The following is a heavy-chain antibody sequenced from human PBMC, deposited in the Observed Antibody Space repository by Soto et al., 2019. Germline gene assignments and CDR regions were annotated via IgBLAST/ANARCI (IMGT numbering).Heavy chain of an antibody. Sequence: GGSLRLSCAASGFTFSSYAMHWVRQAPGKGLEWVAVISYDGSNKYYADSVKGRFTISRDNSKNTLYLQMNSLRAEDTAVYYCARGRGFGELSLDYWGQGTLVTVSS. CDR3: ARGRGFGELSLDY. V-gene: IGHV3-30-3*01. CDR2: ISYDGSNK. CDR1: GFTFSSYA. D-gene: IGHD3-10*01. J-gene: IGHJ4*02.